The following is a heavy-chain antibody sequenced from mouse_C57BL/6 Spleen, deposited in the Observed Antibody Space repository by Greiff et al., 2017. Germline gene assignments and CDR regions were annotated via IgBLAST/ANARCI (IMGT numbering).Heavy chain of an antibody. CDR1: GYAFSSYW. J-gene: IGHJ4*01. V-gene: IGHV1-80*01. Sequence: QVQLQQSGAELVKPGASVKISCKASGYAFSSYWMNWVKQRPGKGLEWIGQIYPGDGDTNYNGKFKGKATLTADKSSSTAYMQLSSLTSEDSAVYFCARGGYYGSFYAMDYWGQGTSVTVSS. D-gene: IGHD1-1*01. CDR2: IYPGDGDT. CDR3: ARGGYYGSFYAMDY.